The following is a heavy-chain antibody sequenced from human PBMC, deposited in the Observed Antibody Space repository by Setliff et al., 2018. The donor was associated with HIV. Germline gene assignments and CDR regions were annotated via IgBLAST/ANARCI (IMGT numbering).Heavy chain of an antibody. J-gene: IGHJ4*02. CDR2: IYNSVTT. Sequence: PSETLSLTCSVSGASVNYNTWSWIRQAPGKGLQWIGFIYNSVTTNYNPSLKSRATISLDTSKNQFSLKLTSVTAADTAVYYCARWGAGYNSYDSWGQGSLVTVSS. V-gene: IGHV4-59*02. CDR1: GASVNYNT. CDR3: ARWGAGYNSYDS. D-gene: IGHD5-12*01.